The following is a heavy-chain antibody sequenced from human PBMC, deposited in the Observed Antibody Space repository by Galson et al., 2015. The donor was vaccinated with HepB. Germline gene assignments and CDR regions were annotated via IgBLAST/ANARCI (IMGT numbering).Heavy chain of an antibody. Sequence: SLRLSCAASGFTFSRYGMHWVRQAPGKGLEWVAVISYDGSNKYYADSVKGRFTISRDNSKNTLYLQMNSLRAEDTAVYYCAKDIKTTPYYYYYGMDVWGQGTTVTVSS. CDR2: ISYDGSNK. J-gene: IGHJ6*02. V-gene: IGHV3-30*18. D-gene: IGHD1-7*01. CDR3: AKDIKTTPYYYYYGMDV. CDR1: GFTFSRYG.